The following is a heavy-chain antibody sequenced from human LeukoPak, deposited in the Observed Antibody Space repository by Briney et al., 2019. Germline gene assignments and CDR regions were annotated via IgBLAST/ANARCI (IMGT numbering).Heavy chain of an antibody. Sequence: GGSLRLSCAASGFTFSTYSMNWVRQAPGKGLEWVSLITTSGSYIYYADSVRGRFTISRDNAKNSLYLQMNSLRAEDTAVYYCTTAWGAYSYWGQGTLVTVSS. CDR1: GFTFSTYS. CDR3: TTAWGAYSY. CDR2: ITTSGSYI. D-gene: IGHD2-15*01. V-gene: IGHV3-21*03. J-gene: IGHJ4*02.